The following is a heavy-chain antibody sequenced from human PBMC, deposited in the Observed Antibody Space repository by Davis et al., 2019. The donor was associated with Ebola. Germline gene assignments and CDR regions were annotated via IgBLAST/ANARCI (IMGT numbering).Heavy chain of an antibody. CDR1: GGSFSAYY. Sequence: SETLSLTCAVYGGSFSAYYWSWIRQPPEKGLEWIGEINHSGSTNYNPSLKSRVTISVDTSKNQFSLKLSSVTAADTAVYYCARSSAAHFDYWGQGTLVTVSS. CDR3: ARSSAAHFDY. J-gene: IGHJ4*02. CDR2: INHSGST. D-gene: IGHD2-15*01. V-gene: IGHV4-34*01.